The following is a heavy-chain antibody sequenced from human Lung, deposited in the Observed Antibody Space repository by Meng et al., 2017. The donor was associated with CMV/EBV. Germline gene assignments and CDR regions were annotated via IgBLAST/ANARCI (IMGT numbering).Heavy chain of an antibody. CDR1: GYTFSTYT. Sequence: HVWLVQFGSELKNPGASVEVSCKASGYTFSTYTINWVRQAHGRGLEWMGWISTNTGTPTYTQGFTGRFVFSLDTSVSTAYLQISSLKAEDTAVYYCARGGNFDPWGQGTLVTVSS. CDR2: ISTNTGTP. D-gene: IGHD2/OR15-2a*01. CDR3: ARGGNFDP. J-gene: IGHJ5*02. V-gene: IGHV7-4-1*02.